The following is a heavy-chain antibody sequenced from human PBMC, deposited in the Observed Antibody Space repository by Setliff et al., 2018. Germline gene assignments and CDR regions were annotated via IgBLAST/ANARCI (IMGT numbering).Heavy chain of an antibody. CDR1: GGSISSSSYY. Sequence: LSLTCTVSGGSISSSSYYWGWIRQPPGKGLEWVSYISNSGGVKYYTDSVKGRFTFSRDNAKNSLYLQMNSLRAEDTAVYYCARDLRGILSLHDSDYWGQGTVVTVSS. CDR3: ARDLRGILSLHDSDY. J-gene: IGHJ4*02. V-gene: IGHV3-11*04. D-gene: IGHD3-16*01. CDR2: ISNSGGVK.